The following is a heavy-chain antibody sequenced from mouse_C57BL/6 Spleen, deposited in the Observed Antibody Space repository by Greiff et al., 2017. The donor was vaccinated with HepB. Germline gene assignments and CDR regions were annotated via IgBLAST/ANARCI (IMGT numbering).Heavy chain of an antibody. CDR3: ARDLSSPYWYFDV. D-gene: IGHD1-1*01. J-gene: IGHJ1*03. CDR2: ISDGGSYT. Sequence: EVKLMESGGGLVKPGGSLKLSCAASGFTFSSYAMSWVRQTPEKRLEWVATISDGGSYTYYPDNVKGRFTISRDNAKNNLYLQMSHLKSEDTAMYYCARDLSSPYWYFDVWGTGTTVTVSS. CDR1: GFTFSSYA. V-gene: IGHV5-4*01.